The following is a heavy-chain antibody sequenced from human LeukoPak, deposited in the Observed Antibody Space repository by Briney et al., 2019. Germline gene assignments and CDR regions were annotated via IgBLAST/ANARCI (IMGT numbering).Heavy chain of an antibody. J-gene: IGHJ3*02. D-gene: IGHD3-22*01. CDR2: INHSGST. Sequence: SETLSLTCAVYDGSFSGYYWSWIRQPPGKGLEWIGEINHSGSTNYNPSLKSRVSMSVDTSKSQFSLKLSSVTAADTAIYYCARVHVNSGYYFGDAFDIWGQGTMVTVSS. CDR1: DGSFSGYY. CDR3: ARVHVNSGYYFGDAFDI. V-gene: IGHV4-34*01.